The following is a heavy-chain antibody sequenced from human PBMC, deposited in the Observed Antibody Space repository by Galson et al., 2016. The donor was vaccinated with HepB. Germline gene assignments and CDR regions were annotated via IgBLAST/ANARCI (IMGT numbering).Heavy chain of an antibody. Sequence: SLRLSCAVSGFTVNNNYMSWVRQAPGKGLEGVSVMYSGGVTNYGDSVKGRATISRDNSKNILYLQLNSLRVEDTGVYYCATHPEHPHGSFGGQGTLVTVSS. J-gene: IGHJ4*02. CDR2: MYSGGVT. CDR3: ATHPEHPHGSF. CDR1: GFTVNNNY. D-gene: IGHD1/OR15-1a*01. V-gene: IGHV3-66*01.